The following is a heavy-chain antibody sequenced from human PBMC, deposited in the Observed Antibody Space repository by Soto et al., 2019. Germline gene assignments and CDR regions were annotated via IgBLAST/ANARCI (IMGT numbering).Heavy chain of an antibody. J-gene: IGHJ4*02. D-gene: IGHD3-10*01. CDR3: ASSVVDSGSYYVHDY. CDR2: INPSGGST. Sequence: ASVKVFCKASGYTFTSYYMHWVRQAPGQGLEWMGIINPSGGSTSYAQKFQGRVTMTRDTSTSTVYMELSSLRSEDTAVYYCASSVVDSGSYYVHDYWGQGTLVTVSS. V-gene: IGHV1-46*03. CDR1: GYTFTSYY.